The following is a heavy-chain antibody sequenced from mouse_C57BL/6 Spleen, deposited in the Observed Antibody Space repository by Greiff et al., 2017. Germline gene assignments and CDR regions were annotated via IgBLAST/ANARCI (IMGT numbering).Heavy chain of an antibody. CDR3: ARGGGNPYYAMDV. J-gene: IGHJ4*01. Sequence: QVQLQQSGPELVKPGASVKISCQASGYAFSSSWMNWVKQRPGKGLEWIGRIYPGDGDTNYNGKFKGQATLTADKSSSTAYMQLSSLTSEDSAVYFCARGGGNPYYAMDVWGKGTSVTVSS. V-gene: IGHV1-82*01. CDR2: IYPGDGDT. CDR1: GYAFSSSW.